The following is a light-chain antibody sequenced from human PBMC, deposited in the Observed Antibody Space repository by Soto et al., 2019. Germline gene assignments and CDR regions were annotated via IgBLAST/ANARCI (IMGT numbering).Light chain of an antibody. Sequence: QSVLTQPPSASGTPGQTVTISCSGSNSNIGHNYVDWYQQFPGTAPRLLISRRNERPSGVPDRFSGSKSGTSASLAISGLRSEDEADYYCASWDDSLSGYVFGTGTKV. CDR2: RRN. V-gene: IGLV1-47*01. CDR3: ASWDDSLSGYV. J-gene: IGLJ1*01. CDR1: NSNIGHNY.